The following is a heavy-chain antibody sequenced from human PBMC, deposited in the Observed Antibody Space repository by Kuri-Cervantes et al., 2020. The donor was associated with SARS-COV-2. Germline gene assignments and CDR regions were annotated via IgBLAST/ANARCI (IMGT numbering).Heavy chain of an antibody. CDR2: INPNSGGT. D-gene: IGHD6-13*01. Sequence: ASVKVSCKASGYTFTGYYMHWVRQAPGQGLEWMGWINPNSGGTNYAQKLQGRVTMTTDTSTSTAYMELRSLRSDDTAVYYCARDGSSWGEFDPWGQGTLVTVSS. CDR1: GYTFTGYY. J-gene: IGHJ5*02. CDR3: ARDGSSWGEFDP. V-gene: IGHV1-2*02.